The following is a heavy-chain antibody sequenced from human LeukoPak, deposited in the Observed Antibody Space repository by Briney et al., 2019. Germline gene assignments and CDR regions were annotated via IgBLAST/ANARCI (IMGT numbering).Heavy chain of an antibody. CDR2: IYSGGST. Sequence: PGGSLRLSCAASGFTVSSNYMSWVRQAPGKGLERVSVIYSGGSTYYADSVKGRFTISRDNSKNTLYLQMNSLRAEDTAVYYCARERLAKFDYWGQGTLVTVSS. CDR1: GFTVSSNY. V-gene: IGHV3-66*01. J-gene: IGHJ4*02. CDR3: ARERLAKFDY.